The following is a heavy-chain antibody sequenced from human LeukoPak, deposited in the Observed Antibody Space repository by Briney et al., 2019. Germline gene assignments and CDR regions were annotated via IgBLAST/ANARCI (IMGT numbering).Heavy chain of an antibody. CDR3: ARDGYSGSYLYWFDP. V-gene: IGHV1-2*02. J-gene: IGHJ5*02. CDR2: INPNSSGT. CDR1: GYTFTGYY. Sequence: GASVKVSCTASGYTFTGYYMHWVRQAPGQGLELMGCINPNSSGTNYAQTFQGSVTMTTNTTISTHYTEQSRLRSDDTAVYYCARDGYSGSYLYWFDPWGQGTLVTVSS. D-gene: IGHD1-26*01.